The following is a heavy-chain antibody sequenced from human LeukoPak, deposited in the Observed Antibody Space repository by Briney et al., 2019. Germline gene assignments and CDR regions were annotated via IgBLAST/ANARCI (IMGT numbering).Heavy chain of an antibody. CDR3: AKETAPHTDYVFDY. D-gene: IGHD3-16*01. V-gene: IGHV3-23*01. CDR2: ISETGRET. Sequence: GGSLRLSCAASGFTFRNYAMAWIRRAPGKGPEWVASISETGRETSYAASVKGRFTISRDNSKNTVFLQMSSLRAEDTAIFYCAKETAPHTDYVFDYWGQGTLDTVSS. J-gene: IGHJ4*02. CDR1: GFTFRNYA.